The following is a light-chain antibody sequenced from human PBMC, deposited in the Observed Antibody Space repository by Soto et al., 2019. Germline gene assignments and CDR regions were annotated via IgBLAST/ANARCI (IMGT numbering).Light chain of an antibody. V-gene: IGKV1-6*01. J-gene: IGKJ1*01. Sequence: AIQMTQSPSSLSASVGDRVTITCRASQVIRNDLGWYQQKPGKAPKLLIYGASTLQSGVPSRFSGSGSGKDFTLTISSLQPEDFATYYCLHDHNYPWTFGQGTKVDFK. CDR3: LHDHNYPWT. CDR1: QVIRND. CDR2: GAS.